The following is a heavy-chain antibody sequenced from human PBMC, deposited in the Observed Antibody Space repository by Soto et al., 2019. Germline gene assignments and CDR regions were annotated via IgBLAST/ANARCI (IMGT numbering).Heavy chain of an antibody. D-gene: IGHD2-15*01. J-gene: IGHJ4*02. CDR1: GFTFSNYW. Sequence: EVELVESGGGLVQPGGSLRLSCVASGFTFSNYWMHWVRQAPGKGLEWVSRISSDGSSTTYADSVKGRFTISRDNSENSPHLQINSLRAEDTAVYYCARVRYCSDNSCYSWFDYWGQGTLVTVSS. CDR3: ARVRYCSDNSCYSWFDY. CDR2: ISSDGSST. V-gene: IGHV3-74*01.